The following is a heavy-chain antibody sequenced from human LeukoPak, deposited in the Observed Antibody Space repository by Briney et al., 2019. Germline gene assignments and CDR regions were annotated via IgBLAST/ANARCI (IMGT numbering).Heavy chain of an antibody. CDR1: GGSFSGYY. Sequence: SETLSLTCAVYGGSFSGYYWSWIRQPPGKGLEWIGEINHSGSTNYNLSLKSRVTISVDTSKNQFSLKLSSVTAADTAVYYCARCKSLDFWSGYLAWFDPWGQGTLVTVSS. CDR3: ARCKSLDFWSGYLAWFDP. J-gene: IGHJ5*02. CDR2: INHSGST. D-gene: IGHD3-3*01. V-gene: IGHV4-34*01.